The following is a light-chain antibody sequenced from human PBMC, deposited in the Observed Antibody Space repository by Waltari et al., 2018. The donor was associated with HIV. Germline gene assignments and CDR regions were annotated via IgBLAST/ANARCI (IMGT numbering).Light chain of an antibody. CDR2: WAS. CDR3: QQYFSLPWT. Sequence: DIVMTQSPDSLLVSLGERATIDCKSSRNVSYASKRKMYLAWYQRKTGQPPKLLFHWASSRESGVPDRFSASGSGTNFTLTIRSLHAEDVVTYFCQQYFSLPWTFGQGTKVEIK. CDR1: RNVSYASKRKMY. J-gene: IGKJ1*01. V-gene: IGKV4-1*01.